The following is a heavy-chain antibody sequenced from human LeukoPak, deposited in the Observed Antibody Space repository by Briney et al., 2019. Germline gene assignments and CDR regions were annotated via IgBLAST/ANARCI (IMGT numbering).Heavy chain of an antibody. D-gene: IGHD3-16*02. CDR2: ISAYDGDT. CDR3: ARDWGDYDYVWGSYRYDY. V-gene: IGHV1-18*01. Sequence: EASVKVSCKASGYTFTSYGISWVRQAPGQGLEWMGWISAYDGDTNYTQKLQGRVTMTTDTSTGTAYMELRSLRSDDTAVYYCARDWGDYDYVWGSYRYDYWGQGTLVTVSS. J-gene: IGHJ4*02. CDR1: GYTFTSYG.